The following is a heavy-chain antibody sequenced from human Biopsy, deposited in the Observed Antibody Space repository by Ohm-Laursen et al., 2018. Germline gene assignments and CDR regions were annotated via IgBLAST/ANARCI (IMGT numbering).Heavy chain of an antibody. CDR3: GNEVHGRDY. D-gene: IGHD2-15*01. V-gene: IGHV4-34*08. Sequence: SDTLSLTCAVFGKTFSDYQWSWIRQPPGKGLEGIGQINQAGTTNYNPSLKSRVSISADASKYESSLRLTSVSAADTAVYLCGNEVHGRDYWGLGAQVTVSS. CDR1: GKTFSDYQ. J-gene: IGHJ4*02. CDR2: INQAGTT.